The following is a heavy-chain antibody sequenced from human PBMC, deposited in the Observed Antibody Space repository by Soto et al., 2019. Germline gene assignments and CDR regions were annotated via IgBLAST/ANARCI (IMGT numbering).Heavy chain of an antibody. CDR3: AKDLTRQLAYWLDP. D-gene: IGHD6-6*01. CDR2: INAHSGGT. Sequence: ASVKVSCKASGFSFTGYYIHWLRQAPGQGLEWLGWINAHSGGTEYAQKFQGRVTLTRDTSIATAYLTLTSLTSDDTALYYCAKDLTRQLAYWLDPWGQGTQVTVSS. CDR1: GFSFTGYY. J-gene: IGHJ5*02. V-gene: IGHV1-2*02.